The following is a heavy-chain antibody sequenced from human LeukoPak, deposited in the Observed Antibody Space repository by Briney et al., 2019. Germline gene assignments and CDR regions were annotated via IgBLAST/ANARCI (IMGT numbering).Heavy chain of an antibody. CDR3: ARDVGATEGYMDV. D-gene: IGHD1-26*01. CDR1: GFTFDDYA. J-gene: IGHJ6*03. V-gene: IGHV3-9*01. CDR2: ISWNSGSI. Sequence: GGSLRLSCAASGFTFDDYAMHWVRQASGKGLEWVSGISWNSGSIGYADSVKGRFTISRDNAKNTLYLQMNSLRAEDTAVYYCARDVGATEGYMDVWGKGTTVTVSS.